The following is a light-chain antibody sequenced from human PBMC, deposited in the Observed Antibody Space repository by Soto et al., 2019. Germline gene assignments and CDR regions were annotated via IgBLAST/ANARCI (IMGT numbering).Light chain of an antibody. CDR1: QYINTR. CDR2: QTS. CDR3: QQYNNWPPT. Sequence: EIVLTQSPATLSSFPGDRVTLSCRASQYINTRLAWYQHRPGQAPRLLIYQTSIRATGIPARFNGSGSGTEFTLTISSLQSEDFAVYYCQQYNNWPPTFGQGTRLEIK. J-gene: IGKJ5*01. V-gene: IGKV3-15*01.